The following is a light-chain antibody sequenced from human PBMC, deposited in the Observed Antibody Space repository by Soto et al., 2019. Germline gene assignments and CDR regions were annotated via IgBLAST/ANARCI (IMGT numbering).Light chain of an antibody. V-gene: IGKV1-5*03. CDR2: KTS. CDR1: QSISIW. Sequence: DIHMTQSPSTLSASVGDRVTITCRASQSISIWLAWYQQKPGKAPNLLIYKTSSLETRVPSRFSGSGSGTEFTLTISSLQPDDFATYYCQHWHDYSWTFGQGHKVEVK. J-gene: IGKJ1*01. CDR3: QHWHDYSWT.